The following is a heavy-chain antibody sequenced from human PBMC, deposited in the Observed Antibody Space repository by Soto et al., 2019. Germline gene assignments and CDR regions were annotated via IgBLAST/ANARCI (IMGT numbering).Heavy chain of an antibody. Sequence: QVQLQESGPGLVKPSQTLSLTCTVSGGSISSGDYYWNWIRQPPGKGLEWIGNIYYSGNTDCNPSLKSRVTISVDTSTNQFSLNLSSVTAADSAVYYCAGQPTAGSFYDLGSYYYYYGMDVWGQGTTVTVSS. D-gene: IGHD3-16*01. V-gene: IGHV4-30-4*01. CDR2: IYYSGNT. CDR1: GGSISSGDYY. CDR3: AGQPTAGSFYDLGSYYYYYGMDV. J-gene: IGHJ6*02.